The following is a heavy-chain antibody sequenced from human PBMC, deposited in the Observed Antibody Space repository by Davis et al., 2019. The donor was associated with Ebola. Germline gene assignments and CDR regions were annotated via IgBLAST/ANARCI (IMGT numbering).Heavy chain of an antibody. J-gene: IGHJ6*02. CDR1: GFTFSDYE. V-gene: IGHV3-48*03. D-gene: IGHD6-19*01. CDR2: ISPSASRM. Sequence: GESLKISCTASGFTFSDYEMNWVRQTPEKGLEWVSYISPSASRMFYAESVKGRFTISRDDAKNTLYLQMNSLRAEDTAVYYCAKDRRQWLVQGYYGMDVWGQGTTVTVSS. CDR3: AKDRRQWLVQGYYGMDV.